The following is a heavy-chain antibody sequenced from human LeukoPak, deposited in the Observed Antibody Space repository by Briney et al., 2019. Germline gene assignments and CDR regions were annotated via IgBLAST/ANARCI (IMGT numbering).Heavy chain of an antibody. D-gene: IGHD5-24*01. Sequence: SETLSLTCTVSGGSISSGSYYWSWIRQPAGKGLEWIGRIYTSGSTNYNPSLESRVTISVDTSKNQFSLKLSSVTAADTAVYYCAREKRDGYNYFDYWGQGTLVTVSS. V-gene: IGHV4-61*02. J-gene: IGHJ4*02. CDR3: AREKRDGYNYFDY. CDR2: IYTSGST. CDR1: GGSISSGSYY.